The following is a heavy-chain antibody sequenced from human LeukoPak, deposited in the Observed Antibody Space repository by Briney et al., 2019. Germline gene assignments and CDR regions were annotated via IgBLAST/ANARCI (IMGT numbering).Heavy chain of an antibody. CDR3: ASSGIAVAGPSYYFDY. V-gene: IGHV4-34*01. Sequence: PSETLSLTCAAYGGHFSAYYWNWIRQSPGKGLEWIGEINHSGSTNYNPSLKSRVTISGDPSKNQFSLKVSSVTAADSAAYYCASSGIAVAGPSYYFDYWGQGTLVTVSS. D-gene: IGHD6-19*01. CDR1: GGHFSAYY. J-gene: IGHJ4*02. CDR2: INHSGST.